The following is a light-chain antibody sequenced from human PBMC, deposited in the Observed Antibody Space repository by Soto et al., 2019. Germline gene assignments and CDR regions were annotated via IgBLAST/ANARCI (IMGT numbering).Light chain of an antibody. J-gene: IGKJ1*01. Sequence: EIVLTQSPGTLSLSPGETATLSCRASQSVASTYLAWYQQKPGQAPMLLIYGASSRATGIPDRFSGSGSGTDFTLTISRLEPEDFAAYYCQQYSRSPQTFGQGTKVEIQ. CDR3: QQYSRSPQT. V-gene: IGKV3-20*01. CDR1: QSVASTY. CDR2: GAS.